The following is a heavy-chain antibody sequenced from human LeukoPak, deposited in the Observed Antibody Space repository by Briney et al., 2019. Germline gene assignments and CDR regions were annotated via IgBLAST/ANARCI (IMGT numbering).Heavy chain of an antibody. Sequence: PSETLSLTCAVYGGSFSGYYWSWIRQPPGKGLEWIGEINHNGSTNYNPSLKSRVTISVDTSKNQFSLKLSSVTAADTAVYYCASSLLTADAFDIWGQGTMVTVSS. CDR1: GGSFSGYY. D-gene: IGHD3-9*01. V-gene: IGHV4-34*01. CDR2: INHNGST. CDR3: ASSLLTADAFDI. J-gene: IGHJ3*02.